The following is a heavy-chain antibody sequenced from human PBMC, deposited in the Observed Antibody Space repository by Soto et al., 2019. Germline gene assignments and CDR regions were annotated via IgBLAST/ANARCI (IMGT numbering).Heavy chain of an antibody. J-gene: IGHJ6*02. CDR3: ARVSGGYSYSYYYGMGV. CDR2: IYYSGST. V-gene: IGHV4-59*01. CDR1: GGSISSYY. D-gene: IGHD5-18*01. Sequence: PSETLSLTCSVSGGSISSYYWSGIGQPPGKGLEWIGYIYYSGSTNYNPSLKSRVTISVDTSKNQFSLKLSSVTAADTAVYYCARVSGGYSYSYYYGMGVWGQGTTVTVSS.